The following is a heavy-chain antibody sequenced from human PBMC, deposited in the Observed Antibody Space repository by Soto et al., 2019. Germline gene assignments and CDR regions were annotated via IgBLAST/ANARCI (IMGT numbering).Heavy chain of an antibody. CDR3: AREGPPIRAHNPPEYFQH. V-gene: IGHV4-39*02. J-gene: IGHJ1*01. CDR2: IYYTGGT. CDR1: GDSISNRSNY. Sequence: SETLSLTCTVSGDSISNRSNYWAWIRQPPGKGLEWIGSIYYTGGTYYNPSLKSRVTLFLDTSKNQFSLNLSSVTAADTAVYYCAREGPPIRAHNPPEYFQHWGQGTPVTVSS.